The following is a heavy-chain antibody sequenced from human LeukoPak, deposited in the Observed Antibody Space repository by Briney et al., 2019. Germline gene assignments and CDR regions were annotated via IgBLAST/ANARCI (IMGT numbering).Heavy chain of an antibody. CDR2: MNPNSGNT. D-gene: IGHD3-9*01. Sequence: ASVKVTCKASGYTFTSYDINWVRQATGQGLEWMGWMNPNSGNTGYAQKFQGRVTMTRNTSISTAYMELSSLRSEDTAVYYCARGIHLTGYSDYWGQGTLVTVSS. CDR1: GYTFTSYD. J-gene: IGHJ4*02. CDR3: ARGIHLTGYSDY. V-gene: IGHV1-8*01.